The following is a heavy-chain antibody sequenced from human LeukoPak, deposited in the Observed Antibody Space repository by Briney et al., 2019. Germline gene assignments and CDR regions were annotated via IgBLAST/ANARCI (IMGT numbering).Heavy chain of an antibody. CDR1: GFTFSNYA. D-gene: IGHD1-26*01. J-gene: IGHJ4*02. V-gene: IGHV3-23*01. Sequence: GGSLRLSCAASGFTFSNYAMSWVRQAPGKGLEWVSDITIGDDSTYYADSVKGRFTISRDNSKNTLYLQMNSLRAEDTAVYYCAKLKWELSSVSDYWGQGTLVTVSS. CDR3: AKLKWELSSVSDY. CDR2: ITIGDDST.